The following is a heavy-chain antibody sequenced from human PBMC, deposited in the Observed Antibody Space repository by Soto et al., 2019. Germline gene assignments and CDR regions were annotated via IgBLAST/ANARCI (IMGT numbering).Heavy chain of an antibody. J-gene: IGHJ1*01. Sequence: PGGCLRLSCAASGFTFSSYAMHWVRPAPVKGLEWVSAISGSAGNTYYADSVKGRFTISRDNSKNTLYLQMNNLRAEDTALYYCAKPSEQQLVRIGFQHWGQGTLVTVSS. D-gene: IGHD6-13*01. CDR2: ISGSAGNT. V-gene: IGHV3-23*01. CDR1: GFTFSSYA. CDR3: AKPSEQQLVRIGFQH.